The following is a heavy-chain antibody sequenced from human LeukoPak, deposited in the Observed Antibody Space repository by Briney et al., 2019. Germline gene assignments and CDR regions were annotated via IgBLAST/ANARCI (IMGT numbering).Heavy chain of an antibody. CDR2: IRNDGSNK. CDR1: GFTFSSYG. Sequence: PGGSLRLSCAASGFTFSSYGMHWVRQAPGKGLEWVAFIRNDGSNKYYADSVKGRFTISRDNSKNTPYLQMNSLRAEDTAVYYCLSMMHAFDIWGQGTMVTVSS. CDR3: LSMMHAFDI. V-gene: IGHV3-30*02. J-gene: IGHJ3*02. D-gene: IGHD3-22*01.